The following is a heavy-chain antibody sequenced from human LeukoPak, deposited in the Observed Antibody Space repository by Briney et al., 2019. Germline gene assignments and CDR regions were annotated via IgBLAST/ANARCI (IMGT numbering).Heavy chain of an antibody. D-gene: IGHD2-8*02. Sequence: SETLSLTCTVSGGSISSSSYYWGWIRQPPGKGPEWIGEVNNSGSTNYNPSLKSRVTTSVDTSKNQFSLKMSSVTAADTAVYYCARVKDPGGYYYYYYMDIWGKGNTVTVSS. V-gene: IGHV4-39*07. CDR2: VNNSGST. J-gene: IGHJ6*03. CDR1: GGSISSSSYY. CDR3: ARVKDPGGYYYYYYMDI.